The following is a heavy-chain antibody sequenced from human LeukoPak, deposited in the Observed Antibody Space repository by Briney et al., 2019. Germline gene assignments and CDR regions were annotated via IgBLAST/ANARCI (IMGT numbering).Heavy chain of an antibody. V-gene: IGHV1-46*01. D-gene: IGHD6-6*01. CDR1: GYTLTNYY. Sequence: ASVKVSCKASGYTLTNYYVHWVRQAPGQGPEWMGIINPSGGTTSYAQKFQGRVTMARDTSTTTVYAELSSLRYEDTAVYYCARRGLAARPSGFDYWGPGTLVTVSS. CDR2: INPSGGTT. CDR3: ARRGLAARPSGFDY. J-gene: IGHJ4*02.